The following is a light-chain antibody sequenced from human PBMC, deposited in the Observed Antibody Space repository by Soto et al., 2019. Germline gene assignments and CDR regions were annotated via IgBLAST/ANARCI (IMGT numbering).Light chain of an antibody. V-gene: IGLV2-23*02. CDR2: EVN. CDR1: SGDVGNHL. J-gene: IGLJ1*01. Sequence: QSALTQPASVSGSPGQSIAISCTGTSGDVGNHLVSWYQQHPGKAPKLIIFEVNKWPSGVSNRFSGSKSGNTASLTISGLQAEDEADYYCCSYVGSSTSYVFGTGTQLTVL. CDR3: CSYVGSSTSYV.